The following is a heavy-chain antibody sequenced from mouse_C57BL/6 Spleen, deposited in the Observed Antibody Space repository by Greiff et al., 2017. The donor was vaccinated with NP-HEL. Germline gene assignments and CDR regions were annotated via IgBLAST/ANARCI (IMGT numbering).Heavy chain of an antibody. CDR3: AREKGYYGNYGFDY. D-gene: IGHD2-1*01. J-gene: IGHJ2*01. V-gene: IGHV1-42*01. Sequence: EVQLQQSGPELVKPGASVKISCKASGYSFTGYYMNWVKQSPEKSLEWIGEINPSTGGTTYNQKFKAKATLTVDKSSSTAYMQLKSLTSEDSAVYYCAREKGYYGNYGFDYWGQGTTLTVSS. CDR2: INPSTGGT. CDR1: GYSFTGYY.